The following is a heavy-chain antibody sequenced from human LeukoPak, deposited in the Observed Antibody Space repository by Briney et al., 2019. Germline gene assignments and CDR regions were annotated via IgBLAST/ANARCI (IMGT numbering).Heavy chain of an antibody. J-gene: IGHJ4*02. CDR2: IIPIFGTA. D-gene: IGHD3-10*01. CDR1: GGTFSSYA. V-gene: IGHV1-69*13. Sequence: SVKVSCKASGGTFSSYAISWVRQAPGQGLEWMGGIIPIFGTANYAQKFQGRVTITADESTSTAYMELSSLRSEDTAVYYCEREAGYYYGSGSYYPFDYWGQGTLVTVSS. CDR3: EREAGYYYGSGSYYPFDY.